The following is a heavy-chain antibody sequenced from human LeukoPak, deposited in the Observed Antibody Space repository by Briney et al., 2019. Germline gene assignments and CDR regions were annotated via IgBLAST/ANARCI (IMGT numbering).Heavy chain of an antibody. V-gene: IGHV3-48*01. CDR2: ISNGSGNR. Sequence: GGSLRLSCVASEFTFSSYSMIWVRQAPGKGLEWISYISNGSGNRYYADSVKGRFTISRDNAMNLLYLQMNNLRADDTAVYYCARAAKWEFYHYYMDIWGKGTTVAVSS. J-gene: IGHJ6*03. D-gene: IGHD1-26*01. CDR3: ARAAKWEFYHYYMDI. CDR1: EFTFSSYS.